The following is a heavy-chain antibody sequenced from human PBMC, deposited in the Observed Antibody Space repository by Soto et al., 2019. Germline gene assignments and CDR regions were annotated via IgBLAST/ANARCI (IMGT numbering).Heavy chain of an antibody. Sequence: QVQLVQSGAEVKRPGSSVKVSCKASGDTFNFYSINWVRQAPGLGLEWMGRVNPIVSMSNYAQKFQGRVTRTAYKSTSTAYMELSSLRSEDTAIYYCASSYGSGYRAFDYWGQGALVTVSS. D-gene: IGHD3-10*01. V-gene: IGHV1-69*02. CDR3: ASSYGSGYRAFDY. CDR1: GDTFNFYS. J-gene: IGHJ4*02. CDR2: VNPIVSMS.